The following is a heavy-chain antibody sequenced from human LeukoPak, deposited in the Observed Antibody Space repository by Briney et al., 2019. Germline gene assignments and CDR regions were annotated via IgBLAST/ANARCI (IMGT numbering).Heavy chain of an antibody. CDR1: GGSISSSSYY. D-gene: IGHD6-19*01. CDR2: IYYSGST. J-gene: IGHJ4*02. CDR3: ARRVAVVDY. Sequence: PSETLSLTRTVSGGSISSSSYYWGWIRQPPGKGLEWIGSIYYSGSTYYNPSLKSRVTISVDTSKNQFSLKLSFVTAADTAVYYCARRVAVVDYWGQGTLVTVSS. V-gene: IGHV4-39*01.